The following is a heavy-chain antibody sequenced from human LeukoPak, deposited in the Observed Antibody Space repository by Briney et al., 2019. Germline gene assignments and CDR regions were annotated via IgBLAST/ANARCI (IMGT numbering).Heavy chain of an antibody. Sequence: GASVKVSRKVSGYTLTELSMHWVRQAPGKGIEWMGGFDPEDGETIYAQKFQGRVTMTEDTSTDTAYMELSSLRSEDTAVYYCATEDTAMVTKALGYYYYGMDVWGQGTTVTVSS. V-gene: IGHV1-24*01. D-gene: IGHD5-18*01. CDR2: FDPEDGET. CDR3: ATEDTAMVTKALGYYYYGMDV. J-gene: IGHJ6*02. CDR1: GYTLTELS.